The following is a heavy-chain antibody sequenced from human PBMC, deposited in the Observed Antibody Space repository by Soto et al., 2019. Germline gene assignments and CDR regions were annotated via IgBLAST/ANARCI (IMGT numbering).Heavy chain of an antibody. CDR1: GFTFSSYG. CDR2: IWYDGSNK. D-gene: IGHD3-22*01. CDR3: ARDRAYYYDSSGHTTTDHFDY. Sequence: GGSLRLSCAASGFTFSSYGMHWVRQAPGKGLEWVAVIWYDGSNKYYADSVKGRFTISRDNSKNTLYLQMNSLRAEDTAVYYCARDRAYYYDSSGHTTTDHFDYWGQGTLVTVSS. J-gene: IGHJ4*02. V-gene: IGHV3-33*01.